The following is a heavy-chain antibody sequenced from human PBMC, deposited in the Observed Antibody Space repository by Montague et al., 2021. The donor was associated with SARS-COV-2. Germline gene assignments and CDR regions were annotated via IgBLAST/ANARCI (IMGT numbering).Heavy chain of an antibody. Sequence: SETLSLTCAVSGVSITSTNWWSLVHQPPGKGLEWIGEISYGGIATYNPSLKSRATISMDRSRNLLSLKLSSVTAADTAIYYCAGKVLTVPADYWGQGTLVTVS. CDR2: ISYGGIA. J-gene: IGHJ4*02. D-gene: IGHD4-11*01. CDR1: GVSITSTNW. CDR3: AGKVLTVPADY. V-gene: IGHV4-4*02.